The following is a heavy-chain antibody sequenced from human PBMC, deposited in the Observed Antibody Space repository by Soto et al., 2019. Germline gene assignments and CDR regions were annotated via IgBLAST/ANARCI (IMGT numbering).Heavy chain of an antibody. CDR2: IYYYGST. CDR3: ARHPSEARYCSGGSCYSFDY. Sequence: QLQLQESGPGLVKSSETLSLTCTVSGGSISSSSYYWGWIRQPPGKGLEWIGGIYYYGSTYYNPSLKSRVTMAVDMSKNQFSLKLSSVTAADTAVYYCARHPSEARYCSGGSCYSFDYWGQGTLVTVSS. V-gene: IGHV4-39*01. D-gene: IGHD2-15*01. J-gene: IGHJ4*02. CDR1: GGSISSSSYY.